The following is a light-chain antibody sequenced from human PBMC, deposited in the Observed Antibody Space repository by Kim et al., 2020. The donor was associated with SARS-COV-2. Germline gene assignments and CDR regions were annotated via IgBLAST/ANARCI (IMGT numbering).Light chain of an antibody. J-gene: IGKJ4*01. CDR2: SAS. Sequence: VSPGPRAPLSCPASQSLHSTLAWSLQPPGHPPRLLLSSASATASAIPARFSGSGSGTEFPLPISSLQSDDFAVYHCQQYPPWPLTFGGGTKVDI. CDR1: QSLHST. CDR3: QQYPPWPLT. V-gene: IGKV3-15*01.